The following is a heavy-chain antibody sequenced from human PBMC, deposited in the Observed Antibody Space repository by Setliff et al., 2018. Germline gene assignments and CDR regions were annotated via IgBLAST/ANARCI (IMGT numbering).Heavy chain of an antibody. Sequence: GASVKVSCKASGYTFTSYGISWVRQAPGQGLEWMGWIGAYNGNTNYAQKLQGRVTMTTDTSTSTAYMELRSLRSDDTAVYYCARKGISALSGAFDMWGQGTMVTVSS. CDR3: ARKGISALSGAFDM. CDR1: GYTFTSYG. D-gene: IGHD1-26*01. CDR2: IGAYNGNT. J-gene: IGHJ3*02. V-gene: IGHV1-18*01.